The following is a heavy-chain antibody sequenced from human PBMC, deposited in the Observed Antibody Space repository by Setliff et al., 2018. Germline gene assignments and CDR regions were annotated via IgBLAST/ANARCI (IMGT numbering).Heavy chain of an antibody. CDR2: IYTSGST. D-gene: IGHD4-17*01. J-gene: IGHJ6*03. CDR3: ARDHGDYGYYYYYMDV. CDR1: GGSISSYY. Sequence: SETLSLTCTVPGGSISSYYWSWIRQPAGKGLEWIGRIYTSGSTNYNPSLKSRVTMSVDTSKNQFSLKLSSVTAADTAVYYCARDHGDYGYYYYYMDVWGKGTTVTVSS. V-gene: IGHV4-4*07.